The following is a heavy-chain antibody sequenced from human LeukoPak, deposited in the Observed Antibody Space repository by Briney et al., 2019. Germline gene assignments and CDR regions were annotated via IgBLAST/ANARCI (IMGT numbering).Heavy chain of an antibody. J-gene: IGHJ4*02. Sequence: GGSLRLSCAASGFTFSSYWMSWVRQAPGKGLEWVANIKQDGSEKYYVDSVKGRFTISRDNAKNSLYLQMNSLRAEDTAVYYCARHMNPYSYGLPFDYWGQGTLVTVSS. CDR2: IKQDGSEK. CDR3: ARHMNPYSYGLPFDY. V-gene: IGHV3-7*01. D-gene: IGHD5-18*01. CDR1: GFTFSSYW.